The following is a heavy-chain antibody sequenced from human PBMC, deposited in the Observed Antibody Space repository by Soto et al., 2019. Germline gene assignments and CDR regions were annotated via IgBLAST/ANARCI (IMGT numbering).Heavy chain of an antibody. CDR2: INPSGGST. D-gene: IGHD3-10*01. V-gene: IGHV1-46*01. Sequence: GQGLEWMGIINPSGGSTSYAQKFQGRVTMTRDTSTSTVYMELSSLRSEDTAVYYCARAWSGELLRYFDYWGQGTLVTVSS. J-gene: IGHJ4*02. CDR3: ARAWSGELLRYFDY.